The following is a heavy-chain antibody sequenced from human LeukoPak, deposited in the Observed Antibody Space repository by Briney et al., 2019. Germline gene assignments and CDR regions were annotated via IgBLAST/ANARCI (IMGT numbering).Heavy chain of an antibody. CDR2: ISLNSVSI. V-gene: IGHV3-9*01. CDR3: AKDSTAAVAGMDV. J-gene: IGHJ6*02. CDR1: GFTFDDYV. Sequence: GRSLRLSCAASGFTFDDYVMHWVRQAPGKGLEWVSGISLNSVSIGYADSVKGRFTISRDNAKNSLYLQMNSLRAEDTALYYCAKDSTAAVAGMDVWGQGTTVTVSS. D-gene: IGHD6-13*01.